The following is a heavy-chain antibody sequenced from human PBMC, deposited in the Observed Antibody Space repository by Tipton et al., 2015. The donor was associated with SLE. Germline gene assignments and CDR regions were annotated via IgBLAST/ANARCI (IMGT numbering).Heavy chain of an antibody. J-gene: IGHJ4*02. Sequence: LTCAVYGGSFSGYYWSWIRQAPGKGLEWVSAISGSGGSTYYADSVKGRFTISRDNSKNTLYLQMNSLRAEDTAVYYCAKDLSADKKTEIVVVPAAPKSDYWGQGTLVTVSS. CDR3: AKDLSADKKTEIVVVPAAPKSDY. D-gene: IGHD2-2*01. CDR2: ISGSGGST. V-gene: IGHV3-23*01. CDR1: GGSFSGYY.